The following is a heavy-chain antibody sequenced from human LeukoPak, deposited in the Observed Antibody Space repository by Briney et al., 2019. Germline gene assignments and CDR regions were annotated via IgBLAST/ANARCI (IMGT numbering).Heavy chain of an antibody. V-gene: IGHV1-69*04. CDR3: ARDLYPHYGDLRDDAFDI. D-gene: IGHD4-17*01. CDR2: IIPILGIA. Sequence: SVKVSCKASGGTFSSYAISWVRQAPGQGLEWMGRIIPILGIANYAQKFQGRVTITADKSTSTAYMELSSLRSEDTAVYYCARDLYPHYGDLRDDAFDIWGQRTMVTVSS. CDR1: GGTFSSYA. J-gene: IGHJ3*02.